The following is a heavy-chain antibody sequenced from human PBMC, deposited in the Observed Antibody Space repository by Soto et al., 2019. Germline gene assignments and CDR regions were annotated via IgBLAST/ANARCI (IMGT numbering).Heavy chain of an antibody. D-gene: IGHD2-15*01. V-gene: IGHV4-30-4*01. CDR1: GGSISSGDYY. CDR2: IYYSGST. CDR3: ARDSPVAPFDP. J-gene: IGHJ5*02. Sequence: QVQLQESGPGLVKPSQTLSLTCTVSGGSISSGDYYWSWIRQPPVKGLEWIGYIYYSGSTSYNPSLKSRVTISVDTANTQFSLKLSSVTAADTAVYYCARDSPVAPFDPWGQGTLVTVSS.